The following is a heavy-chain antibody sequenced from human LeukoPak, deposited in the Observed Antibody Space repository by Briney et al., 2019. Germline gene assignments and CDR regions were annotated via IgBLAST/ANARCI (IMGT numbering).Heavy chain of an antibody. J-gene: IGHJ5*02. Sequence: PGGSLRLSCAASGLTFNSYWMHWVRQVAGKGLVWVARINGDASNTTYADSVKGRFTISRDNAKNTLYLQMNSLRVDDTAVYYCARAMPHDNWFDPWDQGSLVTVSS. CDR2: INGDASNT. CDR3: ARAMPHDNWFDP. D-gene: IGHD2-2*01. V-gene: IGHV3-74*03. CDR1: GLTFNSYW.